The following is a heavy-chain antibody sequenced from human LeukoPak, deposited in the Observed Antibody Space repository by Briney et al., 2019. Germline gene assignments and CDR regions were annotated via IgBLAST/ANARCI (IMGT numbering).Heavy chain of an antibody. CDR3: ARGYHYFDD. Sequence: GGSLRLSCAASGFTFSSSWMHWVRQAPGKGLLSVSRINSDGSSTTYADSVKGRFTISRDNAKNTLFLQMNILRADDTAVYYCARGYHYFDDWGRGTLTTVSS. CDR1: GFTFSSSW. J-gene: IGHJ4*02. D-gene: IGHD1-26*01. V-gene: IGHV3-74*01. CDR2: INSDGSST.